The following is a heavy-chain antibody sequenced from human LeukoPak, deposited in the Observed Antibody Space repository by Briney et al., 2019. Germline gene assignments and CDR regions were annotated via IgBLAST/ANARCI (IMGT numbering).Heavy chain of an antibody. CDR3: ARRLYASDAFDI. CDR1: GYSFTSHW. D-gene: IGHD2/OR15-2a*01. Sequence: GESLKISCKVSGYSFTSHWIGWVLQLPGKGLEWMVIIYPDDSDTTYGPSFQGQVTFSADKSISTAYLQWSSVKASDTATYYCARRLYASDAFDIWGQGTMVTVSS. CDR2: IYPDDSDT. J-gene: IGHJ3*02. V-gene: IGHV5-51*01.